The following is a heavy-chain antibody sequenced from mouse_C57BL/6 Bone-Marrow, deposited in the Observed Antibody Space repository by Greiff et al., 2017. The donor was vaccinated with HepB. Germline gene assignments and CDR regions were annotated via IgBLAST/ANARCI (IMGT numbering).Heavy chain of an antibody. J-gene: IGHJ3*01. CDR2: IDPENGDT. CDR1: GFNIKDDY. CDR3: TNYGIPPVFAY. V-gene: IGHV14-4*01. Sequence: EVQLQQSGAELVRPGASVKLSCTASGFNIKDDYMHWVKQRPEQGLEWIGWIDPENGDTEYASKFQGKATITADTSSNTAYLQLSSLTSEDTAVYYCTNYGIPPVFAYWGQGTLVTVSA. D-gene: IGHD2-1*01.